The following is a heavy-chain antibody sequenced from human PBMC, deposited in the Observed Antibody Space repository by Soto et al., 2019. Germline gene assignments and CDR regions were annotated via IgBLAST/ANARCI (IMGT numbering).Heavy chain of an antibody. CDR3: ARTGVIQLWFPFDY. Sequence: ASVKVSCKASGGTFSSYAISWVRQAPGQGLEWMGGIIPIFGTANYAQKFQGRVTITADESTSTAYMELSSLRSEDTAVYYCARTGVIQLWFPFDYWGQGTLVTVSS. CDR2: IIPIFGTA. D-gene: IGHD5-18*01. CDR1: GGTFSSYA. V-gene: IGHV1-69*13. J-gene: IGHJ4*02.